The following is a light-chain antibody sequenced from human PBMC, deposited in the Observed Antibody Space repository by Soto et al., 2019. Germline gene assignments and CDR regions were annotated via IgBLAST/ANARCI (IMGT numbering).Light chain of an antibody. Sequence: DIQMTQSPSSLSVSVGDRVAITCRASRVINNYLAWYQQKPGQVPELLIFAASTLQSGVPSRFSGSGSGTDFTLTISSLQPEDVATYYCQKYNSAPYTFGQGTKVDIK. V-gene: IGKV1-27*01. CDR3: QKYNSAPYT. CDR2: AAS. J-gene: IGKJ2*01. CDR1: RVINNY.